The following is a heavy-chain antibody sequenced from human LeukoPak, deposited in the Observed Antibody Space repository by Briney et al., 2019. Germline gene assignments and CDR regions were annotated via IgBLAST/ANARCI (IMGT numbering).Heavy chain of an antibody. CDR2: IYYSGST. J-gene: IGHJ6*03. CDR1: GGSISSSNYY. Sequence: SETLSLTCTVSGGSISSSNYYWGWIRQPPGKGLEWIGSIYYSGSTYYNPSLKSRVTISVDTSKNQFSLKLSSVTAADTAVYYCARTELTYYYYMDVWGKGTTVTVSS. V-gene: IGHV4-39*01. CDR3: ARTELTYYYYMDV. D-gene: IGHD1-14*01.